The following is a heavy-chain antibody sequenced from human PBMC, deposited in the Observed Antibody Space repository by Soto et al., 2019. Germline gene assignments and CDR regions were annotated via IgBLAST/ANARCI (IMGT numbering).Heavy chain of an antibody. J-gene: IGHJ6*02. D-gene: IGHD3-16*01. V-gene: IGHV3-49*04. Sequence: PGGSLRLSCTASGFTFGDYAMSWVRQAPGKGLEWVGFIRSKAYGGTTEYAASVKGRFTISRDDSKSIAYLQMNSLKTEDTAVYYCTSAQRGRYYYYGMDVWGQGTAVTVSS. CDR1: GFTFGDYA. CDR2: IRSKAYGGTT. CDR3: TSAQRGRYYYYGMDV.